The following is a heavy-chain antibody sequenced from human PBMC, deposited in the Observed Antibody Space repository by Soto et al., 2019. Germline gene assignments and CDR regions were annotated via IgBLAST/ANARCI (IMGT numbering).Heavy chain of an antibody. J-gene: IGHJ4*02. V-gene: IGHV1-2*02. D-gene: IGHD3-22*01. CDR3: ARGRYYYDSSGYDQEYYFDY. Sequence: QVQLVQSGAEVKKPGASVKVSCKASGYSFTGYYIHWVRQAPGQGLEWMGWINPNSGSTNYGQKFQGRVTMTRDTSISTAYMELSRLRSDDTAVYYCARGRYYYDSSGYDQEYYFDYWGQRTLVTVSS. CDR1: GYSFTGYY. CDR2: INPNSGST.